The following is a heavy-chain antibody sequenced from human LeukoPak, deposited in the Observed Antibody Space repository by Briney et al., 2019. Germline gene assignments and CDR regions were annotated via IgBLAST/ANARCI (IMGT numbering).Heavy chain of an antibody. D-gene: IGHD5-18*01. CDR2: INVHKGNT. CDR1: GNIFNTYG. CDR3: ARDEGGYSYGSLDY. Sequence: GASVKVSCKDSGNIFNTYGFSWVRQAPGQGLEWIGWINVHKGNTNYAQKFQGRVTMTADTSTSTVYMELRSLRSDDTAVYYCARDEGGYSYGSLDYWGQGTLVTVSS. J-gene: IGHJ4*02. V-gene: IGHV1-18*01.